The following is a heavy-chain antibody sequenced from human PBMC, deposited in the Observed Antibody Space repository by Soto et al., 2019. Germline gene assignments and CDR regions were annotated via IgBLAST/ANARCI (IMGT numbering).Heavy chain of an antibody. CDR2: ICHNGNL. J-gene: IGHJ4*02. CDR1: GGSISSSNW. V-gene: IGHV4-4*02. Sequence: SETRSLTCAVSGGSISSSNWWSWFRRPPGKGLEWIGEICHNGNLNYNPSLKSRVTISVDKSKRQFSLNVTSVTAADTAVDFWGGRKHIVVLASPSRLYFERWGKGIRATASA. CDR3: GGRKHIVVLASPSRLYFER. D-gene: IGHD2-8*02.